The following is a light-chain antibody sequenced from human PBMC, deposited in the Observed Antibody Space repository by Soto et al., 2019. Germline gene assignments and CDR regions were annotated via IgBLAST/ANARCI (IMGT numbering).Light chain of an antibody. V-gene: IGLV2-14*01. CDR3: SSYTSSSTYV. CDR2: DVS. Sequence: QSALTQPASVSGSPGQSITISCTGTSGDVGGYNYVSWYQQHPGKAPKLMIYDVSNRPSGVSNRFSGSKSGNTASLTISGLQAEDEADYYRSSYTSSSTYVFGTGTKVTVL. CDR1: SGDVGGYNY. J-gene: IGLJ1*01.